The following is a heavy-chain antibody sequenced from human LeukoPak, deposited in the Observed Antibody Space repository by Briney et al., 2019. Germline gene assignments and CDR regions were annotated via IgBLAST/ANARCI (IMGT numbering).Heavy chain of an antibody. D-gene: IGHD3-10*01. CDR2: ISDSGGST. CDR3: AKGVGAYYYGSGSLGA. Sequence: GGSLRLSCAASGFTFSSYAMTWVRQAPGKGLEWVSVISDSGGSTYYADSVKGRFTITRDNSKNTLYLQMNSLRAEDTAVYYCAKGVGAYYYGSGSLGAWGQGTLVTVSS. V-gene: IGHV3-23*01. J-gene: IGHJ5*02. CDR1: GFTFSSYA.